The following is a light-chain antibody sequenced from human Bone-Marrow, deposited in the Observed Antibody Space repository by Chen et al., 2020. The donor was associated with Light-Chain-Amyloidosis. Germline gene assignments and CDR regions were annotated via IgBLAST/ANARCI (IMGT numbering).Light chain of an antibody. CDR2: RDT. CDR3: QSADSSGTYEVI. J-gene: IGLJ2*01. V-gene: IGLV3-25*03. Sequence: SYELKQPPSVSVSPGQTHRITCSGDDLPTKYAYWYQQKPGQAPVLVIHRDTERPSGISERFSGSSSGTTATLTISGVQAEDEADYHCQSADSSGTYEVIFGGGTKLTVL. CDR1: DLPTKY.